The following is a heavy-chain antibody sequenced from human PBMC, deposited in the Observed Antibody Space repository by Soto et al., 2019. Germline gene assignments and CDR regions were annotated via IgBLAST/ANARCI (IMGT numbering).Heavy chain of an antibody. CDR2: IYFSGST. Sequence: QVQLQESGPGQVKPSETLSLTCAVSGGSVSSSSYYWSWIRQPPGKGLEWIGHIYFSGSTNYNPSLKSRVTRSVDTSKNQFSLKVSSVTAADTAVYYCARWRRSGAYLDYWGRGTLVTASS. CDR1: GGSVSSSSYY. V-gene: IGHV4-61*01. CDR3: ARWRRSGAYLDY. D-gene: IGHD2-15*01. J-gene: IGHJ4*02.